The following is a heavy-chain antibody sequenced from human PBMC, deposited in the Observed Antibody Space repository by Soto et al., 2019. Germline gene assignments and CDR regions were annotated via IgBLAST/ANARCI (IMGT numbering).Heavy chain of an antibody. V-gene: IGHV3-9*01. J-gene: IGHJ4*02. CDR3: AKDIVGGIAVAGTGSPHYFDY. D-gene: IGHD6-19*01. CDR2: ISWNSGSI. Sequence: GGSLRLSCAASGFTFDDYAMHWVRQAPGKGLEWVSGISWNSGSIGYADSVKGRFTISRDNAKNSLYLQMNSLRAEDTALYYCAKDIVGGIAVAGTGSPHYFDYWGQGTLVTVSS. CDR1: GFTFDDYA.